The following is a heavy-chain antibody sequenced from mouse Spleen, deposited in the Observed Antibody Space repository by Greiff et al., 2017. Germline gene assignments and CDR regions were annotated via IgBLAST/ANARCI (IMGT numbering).Heavy chain of an antibody. V-gene: IGHV3-6*01. CDR3: APYDGYYEFAY. CDR2: ISYDGSN. D-gene: IGHD2-3*01. Sequence: ESGPGLVKPSQSLSLTCSVTGYSFTSGYYWNWIRQFPGNKLEWMGYISYDGSNNYNPSLKNRIPITRDTSKNQFFLKLNSVTTEDTATYYCAPYDGYYEFAYWGQGTLVTVSA. CDR1: GYSFTSGYY. J-gene: IGHJ3*01.